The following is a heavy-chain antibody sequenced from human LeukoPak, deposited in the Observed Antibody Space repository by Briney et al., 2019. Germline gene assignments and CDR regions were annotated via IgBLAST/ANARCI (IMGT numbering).Heavy chain of an antibody. D-gene: IGHD2-15*01. V-gene: IGHV3-21*01. CDR2: ISSSSSYI. CDR3: ARDLASTGYCSGGSCHSDY. J-gene: IGHJ4*02. CDR1: GFTFSSYS. Sequence: GGSLRLSCAASGFTFSSYSMNWVRQAPGKGLEWVSSISSSSSYIYYADSVKGRFTISRDNAKNSLYLQMNSLRAEDTAVYYCARDLASTGYCSGGSCHSDYWGQGTLVTVSS.